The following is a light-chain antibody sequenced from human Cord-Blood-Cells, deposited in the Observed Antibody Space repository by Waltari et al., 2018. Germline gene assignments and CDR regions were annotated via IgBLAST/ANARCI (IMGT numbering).Light chain of an antibody. V-gene: IGLV3-21*04. CDR1: NIGSKS. CDR2: YDS. J-gene: IGLJ3*02. CDR3: KVWDSSSDQV. Sequence: SYVLTQPPSVSVAPGKTARITCGGNNIGSKSVHWYQQKPGQAPVLVIYYDSDRPSGIPERFSGSNSGNTATLTISRVEAGDEADYYCKVWDSSSDQVFGGGTKLTVL.